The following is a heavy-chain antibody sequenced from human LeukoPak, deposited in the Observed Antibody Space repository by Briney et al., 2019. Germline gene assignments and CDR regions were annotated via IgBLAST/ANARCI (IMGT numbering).Heavy chain of an antibody. J-gene: IGHJ3*02. CDR1: GFFFSNYW. V-gene: IGHV3-7*01. CDR3: ARRQYLGSGSYYNRAFDM. Sequence: GGSLRLSCAASGFFFSNYWMSWVRQAQGKGLEWVANINLDGNGRFYVDSVKGRFTISRDNNKKSVYLQMNSLRAEDTAVYYCARRQYLGSGSYYNRAFDMWGQGTMVTVSS. CDR2: INLDGNGR. D-gene: IGHD3-10*02.